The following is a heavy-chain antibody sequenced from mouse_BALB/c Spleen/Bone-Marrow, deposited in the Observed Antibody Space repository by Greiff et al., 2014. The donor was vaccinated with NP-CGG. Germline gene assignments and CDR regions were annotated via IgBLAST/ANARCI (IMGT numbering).Heavy chain of an antibody. CDR3: ARGRFTTVAATGAMDY. Sequence: QVQLQQSGPELVKPGASVKISCKASGYSFTSYYIHWVKQRPGQGLEWIGWIFPGSGNTKYNEKFKGKATLTADTSSSTAYMQLSSLTSEDSAVYFCARGRFTTVAATGAMDYWGQGTSVTVSS. D-gene: IGHD1-1*01. CDR2: IFPGSGNT. J-gene: IGHJ4*01. V-gene: IGHV1-66*01. CDR1: GYSFTSYY.